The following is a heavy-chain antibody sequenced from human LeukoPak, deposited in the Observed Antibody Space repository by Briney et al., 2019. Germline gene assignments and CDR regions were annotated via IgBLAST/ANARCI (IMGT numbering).Heavy chain of an antibody. Sequence: GASVKVSCKASGGTFSSYAISWVRQVTGQGLEWMGGIIPIFGTANYAQKFQGRVTITTDESTSTAYMEPSSLRSEDTAVYYCARAKSNDILTGPRFDPWGQGTLVTVSS. CDR1: GGTFSSYA. CDR2: IIPIFGTA. D-gene: IGHD3-9*01. CDR3: ARAKSNDILTGPRFDP. V-gene: IGHV1-69*05. J-gene: IGHJ5*02.